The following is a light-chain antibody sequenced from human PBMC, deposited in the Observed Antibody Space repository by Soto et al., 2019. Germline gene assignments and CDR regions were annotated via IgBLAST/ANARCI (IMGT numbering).Light chain of an antibody. Sequence: QTVVTQEPAVSVSPGGTVTLTCGLRSAPLSTTYYPAWCQQAPGQPPRTLIYSTNTRSSGVPDRFSGSIRGNKAALIITGAQADDEAYYYCLLYMGNGIYLFGPGTKVTVL. CDR3: LLYMGNGIYL. CDR1: SAPLSTTYY. J-gene: IGLJ1*01. CDR2: STN. V-gene: IGLV8-61*01.